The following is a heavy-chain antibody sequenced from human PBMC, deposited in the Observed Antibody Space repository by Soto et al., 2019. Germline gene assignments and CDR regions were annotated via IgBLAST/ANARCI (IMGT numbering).Heavy chain of an antibody. CDR1: GGSISSYH. CDR3: ASGLDMITFGGVIVTSFDY. CDR2: IYYSGST. Sequence: SETLSLTCTVSGGSISSYHWSWIRQPPGKGLEWIGYIYYSGSTNYNPSLKSRVTISVDTSKNQFSLKLSSVTAAGTAVYYCASGLDMITFGGVIVTSFDYWGQGTLVTVSS. V-gene: IGHV4-59*01. J-gene: IGHJ4*02. D-gene: IGHD3-16*02.